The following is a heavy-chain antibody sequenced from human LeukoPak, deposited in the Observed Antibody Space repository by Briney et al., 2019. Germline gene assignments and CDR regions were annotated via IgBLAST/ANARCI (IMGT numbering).Heavy chain of an antibody. CDR1: GFTFSSYW. J-gene: IGHJ4*02. Sequence: GGSLRLSCAASGFTFSSYWMHWVRQAPGKGLVRVSRINSDGSSTNHAESVKGRFTISRDNAKNTLYLQMNSLRAEDTAVYYCAREIYSYGYNFDYWGQGTLVTVSS. CDR2: INSDGSST. V-gene: IGHV3-74*01. CDR3: AREIYSYGYNFDY. D-gene: IGHD5-18*01.